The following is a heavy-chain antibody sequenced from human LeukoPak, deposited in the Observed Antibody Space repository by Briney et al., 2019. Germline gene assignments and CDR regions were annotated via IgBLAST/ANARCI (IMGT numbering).Heavy chain of an antibody. CDR3: ARDRNSFDH. J-gene: IGHJ4*02. D-gene: IGHD1-14*01. CDR1: GFTFSIYG. CDR2: IWYDGTEK. Sequence: GRSLRLSCAASGFTFSIYGMQWVRRAPGKGLEWVAVIWYDGTEKYYADSVKGRFTISRDNSKNMVYLQMNSLRAEDTAVYYCARDRNSFDHWGQGTLVTVSS. V-gene: IGHV3-33*01.